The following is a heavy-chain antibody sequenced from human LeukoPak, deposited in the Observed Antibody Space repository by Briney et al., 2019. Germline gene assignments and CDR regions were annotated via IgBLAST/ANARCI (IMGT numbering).Heavy chain of an antibody. CDR2: ITYSGNT. Sequence: SETLSLTCTVYGESFSGYYYTWIRQPPGKGLEWIAEITYSGNTNNNPSLKSRVTISVDTPKNQFSLRRTSVTAADTAVYYCARAGVYCSSTSCYPYYFDYWGQGTLVTVSS. J-gene: IGHJ4*02. V-gene: IGHV4-34*01. D-gene: IGHD2-2*01. CDR3: ARAGVYCSSTSCYPYYFDY. CDR1: GESFSGYY.